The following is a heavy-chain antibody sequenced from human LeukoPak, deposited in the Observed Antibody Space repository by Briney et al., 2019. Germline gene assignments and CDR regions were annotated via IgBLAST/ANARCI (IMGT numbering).Heavy chain of an antibody. CDR1: GFTFSSYA. CDR2: ISGSGGST. CDR3: AKDCSSTSCYHY. D-gene: IGHD2-2*01. Sequence: GGSLRLSCAASGFTFSSYAMSWVRQAPGKGLEWVSAISGSGGSTYYADSVKGQFTISRDNSKNTLYLQMNSLRAEDTAVYYCAKDCSSTSCYHYWGQGTLVTVSS. V-gene: IGHV3-23*01. J-gene: IGHJ4*02.